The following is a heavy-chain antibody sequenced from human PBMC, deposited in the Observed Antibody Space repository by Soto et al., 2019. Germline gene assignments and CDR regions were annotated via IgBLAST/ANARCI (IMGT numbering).Heavy chain of an antibody. CDR2: IWYDGSNK. Sequence: QVQLVESGGGVVQPGRSLRLSCAASGFTFSSYGMHWVRQAPGKGLEWVAVIWYDGSNKYDADSVKGRVTISRDNSKNTLYLQMNSLRAEDTAVYYCARDIADAFDIWGQGTMVTVAS. D-gene: IGHD3-16*02. CDR1: GFTFSSYG. V-gene: IGHV3-33*01. J-gene: IGHJ3*02. CDR3: ARDIADAFDI.